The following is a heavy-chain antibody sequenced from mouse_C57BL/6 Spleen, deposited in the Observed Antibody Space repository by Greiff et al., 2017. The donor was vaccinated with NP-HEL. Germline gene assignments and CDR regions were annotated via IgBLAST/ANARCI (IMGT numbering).Heavy chain of an antibody. V-gene: IGHV1-50*01. Sequence: QVQLQQSGAELVKPGASVKLSCKASGYTFTSYWMQWVKQRPGQGLEWIGEIDPSDSYTNYNQKFKGKATLTVDTSSSTAYMQLSSLTSEDSAVYYCARSWDTTVVATRFYAMDYWGQGTSVTVSS. J-gene: IGHJ4*01. CDR1: GYTFTSYW. CDR2: IDPSDSYT. D-gene: IGHD1-1*01. CDR3: ARSWDTTVVATRFYAMDY.